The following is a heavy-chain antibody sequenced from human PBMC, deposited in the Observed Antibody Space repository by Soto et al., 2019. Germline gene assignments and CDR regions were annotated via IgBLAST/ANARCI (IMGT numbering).Heavy chain of an antibody. CDR1: GGTFSSYA. D-gene: IGHD6-19*01. CDR2: SIPIFGTA. CDR3: ARRGMGIAVAGHFDY. V-gene: IGHV1-69*12. Sequence: QVQLVQSGAEVKKPGSSVKVSCKASGGTFSSYAISWVRQAPGQGLEWMGGSIPIFGTANYAQKFQGRVTITADESKSTAYMELSSLRSEDTAVYYCARRGMGIAVAGHFDYWGQGTLVTVSS. J-gene: IGHJ4*02.